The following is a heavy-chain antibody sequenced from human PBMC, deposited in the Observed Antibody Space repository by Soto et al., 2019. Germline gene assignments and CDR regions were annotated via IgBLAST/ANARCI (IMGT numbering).Heavy chain of an antibody. V-gene: IGHV1-69*13. D-gene: IGHD3-22*01. CDR3: AKYQQAMIVVVDPVFDP. CDR1: GGTFSSYA. J-gene: IGHJ5*02. Sequence: SVKVSCTASGGTFSSYAISWVRPAPRQGFEWMGGIIPIFGTANYAQKFQGRVTITADESTSTAYMELSSLRAEDTAVYYCAKYQQAMIVVVDPVFDPWGQGTLVTVSS. CDR2: IIPIFGTA.